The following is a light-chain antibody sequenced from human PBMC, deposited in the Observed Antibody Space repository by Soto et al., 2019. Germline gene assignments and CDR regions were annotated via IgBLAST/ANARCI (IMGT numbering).Light chain of an antibody. CDR1: QGISSY. Sequence: DIQLTQSPSFLSASAGDRVTITCRASQGISSYLAWYQQKPGKAPNLLIYTASTLQSGVPSRFSGSGSGTEFTLTISSLQPEDLAVYYCQQYGRSPFTFGPGTKVDIK. V-gene: IGKV1-9*01. CDR3: QQYGRSPFT. CDR2: TAS. J-gene: IGKJ3*01.